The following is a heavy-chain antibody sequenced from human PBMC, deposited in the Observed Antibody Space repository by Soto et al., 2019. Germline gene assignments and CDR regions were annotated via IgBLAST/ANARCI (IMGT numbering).Heavy chain of an antibody. CDR3: TTGLTIFGVVIES. J-gene: IGHJ4*02. V-gene: IGHV3-15*01. Sequence: GWSLRLSCAASGFTFSNALMTLVRQAPGKGLEWVGRIKSKSDGATTDYAAPVRGRFIISRDDSKNTLYLQMNSLKTEDTAVYYCTTGLTIFGVVIESWGEGTLVTVSS. CDR2: IKSKSDGATT. CDR1: GFTFSNAL. D-gene: IGHD3-3*01.